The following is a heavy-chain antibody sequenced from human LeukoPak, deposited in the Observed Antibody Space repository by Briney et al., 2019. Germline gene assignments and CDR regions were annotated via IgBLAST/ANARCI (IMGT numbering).Heavy chain of an antibody. J-gene: IGHJ4*02. CDR1: GGSISSYY. CDR3: ASSGSYSLIDY. Sequence: PSETLSLTCTVSGGSISSYYWSWIRQPPGKGLEWIGYIYYSGSTNYNPSLKSRVTISVDTSKNQFSLKLSSVTAADAAVYYCASSGSYSLIDYWGQGTLVTVSS. D-gene: IGHD1-26*01. CDR2: IYYSGST. V-gene: IGHV4-59*01.